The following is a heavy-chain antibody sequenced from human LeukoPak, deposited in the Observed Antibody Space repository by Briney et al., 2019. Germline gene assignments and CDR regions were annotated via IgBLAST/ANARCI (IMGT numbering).Heavy chain of an antibody. Sequence: SETLSLTCAVYGGSFSGYYWSWIRQPPGKGLEWIGEINHSGSTNYNPSLKSRVTMSVDTSKNQFSLKLSSVTAADTAVYYCARDPSKQGGSFWGPEYYYMDVWGKGTTVTVSS. V-gene: IGHV4-34*01. CDR2: INHSGST. CDR1: GGSFSGYY. D-gene: IGHD3-16*01. CDR3: ARDPSKQGGSFWGPEYYYMDV. J-gene: IGHJ6*03.